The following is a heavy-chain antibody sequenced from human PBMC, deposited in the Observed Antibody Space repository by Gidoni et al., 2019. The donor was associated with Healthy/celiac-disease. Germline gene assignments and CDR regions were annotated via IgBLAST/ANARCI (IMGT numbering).Heavy chain of an antibody. CDR3: ARAGEYSSSSVVDYFDY. CDR2: INPNSGGT. V-gene: IGHV1-2*04. J-gene: IGHJ4*02. CDR1: GYTFTGYY. Sequence: QVQLVQSGAEVKKPGASVKVSCKASGYTFTGYYMHWVRQAPGQGLEWMGWINPNSGGTNYAQKFQGWVTMTRDTSISTAYMELSRLRSDDTAVYYCARAGEYSSSSVVDYFDYWGQGTLVTVSS. D-gene: IGHD6-6*01.